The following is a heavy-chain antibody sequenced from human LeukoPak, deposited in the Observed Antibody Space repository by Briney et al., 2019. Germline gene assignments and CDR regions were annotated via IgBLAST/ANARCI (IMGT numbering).Heavy chain of an antibody. J-gene: IGHJ4*02. CDR2: ISSSGTTI. D-gene: IGHD3-10*01. V-gene: IGHV3-48*03. Sequence: GGSLRLSCAASGFTFSSYEMNWVRQAPGKGLEWVSYISSSGTTIYYADSVKGRFTISRDNAKDSLYLQMNSLRAEDTAVYYCARHLSYGSGSYYNFGYWGQGTLVTVSS. CDR1: GFTFSSYE. CDR3: ARHLSYGSGSYYNFGY.